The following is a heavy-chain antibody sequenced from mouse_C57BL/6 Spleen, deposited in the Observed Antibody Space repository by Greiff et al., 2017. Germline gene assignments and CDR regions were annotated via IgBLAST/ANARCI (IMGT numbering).Heavy chain of an antibody. CDR3: ARPLYDGYYAWFAY. J-gene: IGHJ3*01. V-gene: IGHV5-12*01. Sequence: EVKLVESGGGLVQPGGSLKLSCAASGFTFRDYYMYWVRQTPEKRLEWVAYISNGGGSTYYPDTVKGRFTISRDNAKNTLYLQMSRLKSEDTAMYYCARPLYDGYYAWFAYWGQGTLVTVSA. CDR1: GFTFRDYY. D-gene: IGHD2-3*01. CDR2: ISNGGGST.